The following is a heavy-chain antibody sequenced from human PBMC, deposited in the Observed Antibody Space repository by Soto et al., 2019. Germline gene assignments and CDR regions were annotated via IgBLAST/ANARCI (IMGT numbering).Heavy chain of an antibody. D-gene: IGHD2-15*01. J-gene: IGHJ6*02. CDR3: AIEILSPDFYCHGMDV. CDR1: GYTFTSYG. V-gene: IGHV1-18*04. Sequence: QGQLVQSGAEVKKPGASVKVSCKASGYTFTSYGISWVRQAPGQGIEWMGWISAKKGNTKYAQKFQGRVTMTTDTSTSTAYMELRSLRSYDTAVYYCAIEILSPDFYCHGMDVWGQGTTVTGSS. CDR2: ISAKKGNT.